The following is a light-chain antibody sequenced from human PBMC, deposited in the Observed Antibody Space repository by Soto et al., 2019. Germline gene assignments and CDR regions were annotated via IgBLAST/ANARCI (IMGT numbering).Light chain of an antibody. J-gene: IGKJ1*01. CDR3: QQYDNRRT. CDR1: QSVSSN. CDR2: GAS. Sequence: EIVMTQSPATLSVSPGERATLSCRASQSVSSNLAWYRQKSGQAPSLLIYGASARAPGIPARFSGSGSGTEFTLTISSLQSEDFAVYYCQQYDNRRTFGQGTKVDI. V-gene: IGKV3-15*01.